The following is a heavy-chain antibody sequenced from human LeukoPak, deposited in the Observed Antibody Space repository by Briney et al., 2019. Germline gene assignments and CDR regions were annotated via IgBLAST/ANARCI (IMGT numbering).Heavy chain of an antibody. CDR1: GGSFSGYY. V-gene: IGHV4-34*01. Sequence: SETLSLTCAVYGGSFSGYYWSWIRQPPGKGLEWFGEINHSGSTNYNPSLKSRVTISVDTSKNQFSLKLSSVTAADTAVYYCARDSSGYYPLEWYYGMDVWGQGTTVTVSS. CDR2: INHSGST. D-gene: IGHD3-22*01. CDR3: ARDSSGYYPLEWYYGMDV. J-gene: IGHJ6*02.